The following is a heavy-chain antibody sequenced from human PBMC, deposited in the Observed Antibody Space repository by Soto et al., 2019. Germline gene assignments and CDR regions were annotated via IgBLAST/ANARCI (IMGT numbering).Heavy chain of an antibody. J-gene: IGHJ4*02. CDR1: GGSFSSSNW. CDR2: IYHSGST. Sequence: PSETLSLTCTVSGGSFSSSNWWSWVRQPPGRGLELIGEIYHSGSTNYNPSLKSRVTISVDKAKNQFSLKMSSVTAADTAVYYWARRSLGSGSDYWGKGTLVTVSS. V-gene: IGHV4-4*02. D-gene: IGHD1-26*01. CDR3: ARRSLGSGSDY.